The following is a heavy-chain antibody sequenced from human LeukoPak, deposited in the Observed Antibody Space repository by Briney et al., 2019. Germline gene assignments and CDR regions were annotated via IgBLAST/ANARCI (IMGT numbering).Heavy chain of an antibody. V-gene: IGHV3-23*01. CDR3: AKGRDSSGYYRGIFDY. D-gene: IGHD3-22*01. J-gene: IGHJ4*02. CDR1: GFTLSSYA. Sequence: GSLKLFCSASGFTLSSYALSRVRPAPGKGLEGVSAISGSGGSTYYADSVKGRFTISRDNSKNTLYLQMNSLRAEDTAVYYCAKGRDSSGYYRGIFDYWGQGTLVTVSS. CDR2: ISGSGGST.